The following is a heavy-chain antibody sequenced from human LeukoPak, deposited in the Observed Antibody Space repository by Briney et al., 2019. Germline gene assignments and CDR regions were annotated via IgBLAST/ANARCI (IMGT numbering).Heavy chain of an antibody. CDR3: ARALPGRYFDWSRRGYYGMDV. V-gene: IGHV1-2*04. CDR2: INPNSGGT. D-gene: IGHD3-9*01. CDR1: GYTFASYD. Sequence: HVASVKVSCKASGYTFASYDINWVRQATGQGLEWMGWINPNSGGTNYAQKFQGWVTMTRDTSISTAYMELSRLRSDDTAVYYCARALPGRYFDWSRRGYYGMDVWGQGTTVTVSS. J-gene: IGHJ6*02.